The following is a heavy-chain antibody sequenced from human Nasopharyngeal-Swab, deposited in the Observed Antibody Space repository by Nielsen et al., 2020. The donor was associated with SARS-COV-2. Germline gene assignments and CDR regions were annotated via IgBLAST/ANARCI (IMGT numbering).Heavy chain of an antibody. CDR2: FDPEDGET. J-gene: IGHJ4*02. Sequence: ASVKVSCKVSGYTLTELSMHWVRQAPGKGLEWMGGFDPEDGETIHAQKFQGRVTMTEDTSTDTAYMKLSSLRSEDTAVYYCATDRRVTLSHYFDYWGQGTLVTVSS. CDR1: GYTLTELS. D-gene: IGHD3-10*01. CDR3: ATDRRVTLSHYFDY. V-gene: IGHV1-24*01.